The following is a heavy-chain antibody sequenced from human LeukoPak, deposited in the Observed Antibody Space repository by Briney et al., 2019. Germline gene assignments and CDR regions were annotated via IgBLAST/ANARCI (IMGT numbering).Heavy chain of an antibody. Sequence: SGGSLRLSCAACGFTFDDYGMSWVRQAPGKGLEWVSGINWNGGSTDYADSVKGRFTISRDNAKNSLYLQMNSLRAEDTALYYCARGVRNYYDSSGYYALFDYWGQGTLVTVSS. V-gene: IGHV3-20*04. CDR2: INWNGGST. CDR3: ARGVRNYYDSSGYYALFDY. J-gene: IGHJ4*02. D-gene: IGHD3-22*01. CDR1: GFTFDDYG.